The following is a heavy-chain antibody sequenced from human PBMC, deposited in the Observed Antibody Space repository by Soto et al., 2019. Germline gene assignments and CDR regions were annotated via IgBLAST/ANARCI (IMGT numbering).Heavy chain of an antibody. V-gene: IGHV3-30*18. CDR3: AKDVGSNDYYFYGMDV. D-gene: IGHD1-26*01. CDR1: EFIFSNYG. Sequence: QVQLVESGGGVVQPGGSLRLSCTASEFIFSNYGMRWVRQAPGKGLEWLVSISYDGNKKFDIDAVKGRFTISRDNPKNTLYLQMNSLRPDDTAVYYCAKDVGSNDYYFYGMDVWGQGTTVTVSS. CDR2: ISYDGNKK. J-gene: IGHJ6*02.